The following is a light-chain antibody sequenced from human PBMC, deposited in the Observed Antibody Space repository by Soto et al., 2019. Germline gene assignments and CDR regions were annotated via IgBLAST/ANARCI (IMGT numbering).Light chain of an antibody. Sequence: DIVMTQSPDSLAVSLGERATINCKSSQSVFYTSNNKNYLSWYQQKKGQTPKMLIYWASTRESGVPDRFSGSGSGTDFTLTISRLQAEDVEVYYCQHYYNNPPTFGGGTKVDIK. J-gene: IGKJ4*01. CDR2: WAS. CDR3: QHYYNNPPT. CDR1: QSVFYTSNNKNY. V-gene: IGKV4-1*01.